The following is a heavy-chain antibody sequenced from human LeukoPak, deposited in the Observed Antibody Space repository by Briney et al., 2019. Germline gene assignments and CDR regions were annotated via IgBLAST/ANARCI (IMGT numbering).Heavy chain of an antibody. CDR1: GLTFSTYS. D-gene: IGHD2-2*01. V-gene: IGHV3-21*06. CDR3: VPRYCSRTSCEDY. Sequence: GGSLRLSCAASGLTFSTYSMNWVRQASAQGLQGVSSISSSSKYIYYADSVKGRFTISRDNAKNSLYLQMNSLRPEDSAVYYCVPRYCSRTSCEDYWGQGTLVTVSS. J-gene: IGHJ4*02. CDR2: ISSSSKYI.